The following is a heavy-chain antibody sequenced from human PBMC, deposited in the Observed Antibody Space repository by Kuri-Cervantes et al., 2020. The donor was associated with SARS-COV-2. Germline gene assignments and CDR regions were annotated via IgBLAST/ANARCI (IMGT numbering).Heavy chain of an antibody. D-gene: IGHD2-15*01. Sequence: ESLKISCAASGFTFSSYSMKWVRQAPGNRLEWVGRIRSKANSYATAYAASVKGRFTISRDDSKNTVYLQMDSLKAEDTAVYYCTTRSLLYYGIGVWGQGTPVTVSS. CDR1: GFTFSSYS. J-gene: IGHJ6*02. CDR2: IRSKANSYAT. CDR3: TTRSLLYYGIGV. V-gene: IGHV3-73*01.